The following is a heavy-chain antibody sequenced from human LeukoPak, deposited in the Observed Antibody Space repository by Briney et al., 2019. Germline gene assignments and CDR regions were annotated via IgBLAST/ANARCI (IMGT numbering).Heavy chain of an antibody. J-gene: IGHJ4*02. D-gene: IGHD6-13*01. CDR2: IKQDGSEK. V-gene: IGHV3-7*01. CDR3: ARALSSYSSSWYGNFDY. CDR1: GFTFSSYW. Sequence: GGSLRLSCAASGFTFSSYWMSWVRQAPGKGLEWVANIKQDGSEKYYVDSVKGRFTISRDTAKNSLYLQMNSLRAEDTAVYYCARALSSYSSSWYGNFDYWGQGTLVTVSS.